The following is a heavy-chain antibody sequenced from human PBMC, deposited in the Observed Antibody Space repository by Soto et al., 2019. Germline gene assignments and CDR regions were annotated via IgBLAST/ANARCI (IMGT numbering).Heavy chain of an antibody. Sequence: GGSLRLSCAASGFAFSSYAMSWVRQAPGKGLEWVSAISGSGGSTYYADSVKGRFTISRDNSNNTLYLQMNSLRAEDTAVYYCAKDPFQIGYDFLPPSHFVYWGQGTLVTVSS. CDR3: AKDPFQIGYDFLPPSHFVY. V-gene: IGHV3-23*01. D-gene: IGHD5-12*01. CDR1: GFAFSSYA. J-gene: IGHJ4*02. CDR2: ISGSGGST.